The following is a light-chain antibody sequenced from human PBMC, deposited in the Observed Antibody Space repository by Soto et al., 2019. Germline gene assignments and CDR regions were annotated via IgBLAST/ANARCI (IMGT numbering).Light chain of an antibody. CDR3: QQYGGSPRT. CDR2: GAS. Sequence: EIVLTQSPGTLSLSPGERATLSCRASQSVSSNYLAWYQQKPGQAPRLLIYGASSRATGIPDRFSGSGSGTEFTLTISRLEPEDFAVNYCQQYGGSPRTFGQGTKVEIK. J-gene: IGKJ1*01. V-gene: IGKV3-20*01. CDR1: QSVSSNY.